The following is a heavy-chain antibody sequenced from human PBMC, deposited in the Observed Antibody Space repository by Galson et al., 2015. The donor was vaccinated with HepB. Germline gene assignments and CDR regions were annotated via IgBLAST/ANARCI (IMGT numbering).Heavy chain of an antibody. J-gene: IGHJ4*02. CDR1: GFPFNDFA. CDR3: AKDGFVTISGDALGGFDY. Sequence: SLRLSCAASGFPFNDFAMSWVRQAPGKGLEWVSGIRSGGSTYYADSVKGRFVISRDNSKNTVYLQMNSLRAEDTAVYYCAKDGFVTISGDALGGFDYWGQGTLVTVSS. CDR2: IRSGGST. D-gene: IGHD3-3*01. V-gene: IGHV3-23*01.